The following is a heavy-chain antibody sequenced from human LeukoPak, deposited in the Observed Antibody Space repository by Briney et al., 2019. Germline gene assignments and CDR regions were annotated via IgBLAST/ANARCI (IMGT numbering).Heavy chain of an antibody. D-gene: IGHD6-13*01. J-gene: IGHJ4*02. Sequence: SVKVSCKASGGTFSSYAISWARQAPGQGLEWMGRIIPIFGTANYAQKFQGRVTITTDESTSTAYMELSSLRSEDTAVYYCASKGGYSSSWYGGYFDYWGQGTLVTVSS. CDR1: GGTFSSYA. CDR3: ASKGGYSSSWYGGYFDY. V-gene: IGHV1-69*05. CDR2: IIPIFGTA.